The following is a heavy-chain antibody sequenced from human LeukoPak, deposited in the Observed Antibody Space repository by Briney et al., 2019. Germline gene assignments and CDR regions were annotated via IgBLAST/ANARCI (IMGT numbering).Heavy chain of an antibody. J-gene: IGHJ4*02. D-gene: IGHD3-22*01. Sequence: GASVKVSCKASGYTFTGYYMHWVRQAPGQGLEWMGWIDPDSGGTNYAQKFQGRVTMTRDTSISTAYMELSRLRSDDTAVYYCATYYDSSGLDYWGQGTLVTVSS. CDR3: ATYYDSSGLDY. CDR2: IDPDSGGT. V-gene: IGHV1-2*02. CDR1: GYTFTGYY.